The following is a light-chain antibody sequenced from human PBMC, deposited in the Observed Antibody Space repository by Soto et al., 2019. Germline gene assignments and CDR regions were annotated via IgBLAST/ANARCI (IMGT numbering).Light chain of an antibody. CDR3: SSYAGSNNFVV. CDR2: EVS. J-gene: IGLJ2*01. Sequence: QSVLTQPPSASGSPGQSVTISCIGTSSDIGGYNYVSWYQQHPGTAPKLMIYEVSQRPSGVPDRFSGSKSGNTASLTVSGLQAEDEADYYCSSYAGSNNFVVFGGGTKLTVL. V-gene: IGLV2-8*01. CDR1: SSDIGGYNY.